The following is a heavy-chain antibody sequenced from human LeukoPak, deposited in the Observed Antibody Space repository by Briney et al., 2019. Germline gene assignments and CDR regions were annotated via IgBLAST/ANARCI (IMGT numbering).Heavy chain of an antibody. CDR1: GFTFGSYG. CDR2: IWYDGSNK. Sequence: GGSLRLSCAASGFTFGSYGMHWVRQAPGKGLEWVAVIWYDGSNKYYADSVKGRFTISRDNSKKTLYLQMNNLRAEDTAVYYCARKKRVDTDSTMVYYYYAMDVWGQGTTVTVSS. D-gene: IGHD5-18*01. CDR3: ARKKRVDTDSTMVYYYYAMDV. J-gene: IGHJ6*02. V-gene: IGHV3-33*01.